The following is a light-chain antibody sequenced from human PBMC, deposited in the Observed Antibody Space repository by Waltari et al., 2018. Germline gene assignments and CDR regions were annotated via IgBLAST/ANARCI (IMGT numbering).Light chain of an antibody. V-gene: IGLV1-40*01. Sequence: QSVLTQPPSVSGAPVPMVPIPCTGSSSNIGAGYDVHWYQQLPGTAPKLLIYGNSNRPSGVPDRFSGSKSGTSASLAITGLQAEDEADYYCQSYDSSLSALYVFGTGTKVTVL. J-gene: IGLJ1*01. CDR3: QSYDSSLSALYV. CDR2: GNS. CDR1: SSNIGAGYD.